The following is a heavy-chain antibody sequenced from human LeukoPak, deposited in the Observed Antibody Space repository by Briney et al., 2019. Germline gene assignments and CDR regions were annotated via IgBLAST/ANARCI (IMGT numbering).Heavy chain of an antibody. CDR3: ATLVGAADY. V-gene: IGHV3-7*01. Sequence: PGGSLRLSCAASGFTFSSYWMSWVRQAPGKGLEWVANIKQDGSERHYVDSVKGRFTISRDDAKNSLYLQMNSLRAEDTAVYYCATLVGAADYWGQGTLVTVSS. D-gene: IGHD1-26*01. J-gene: IGHJ4*02. CDR2: IKQDGSER. CDR1: GFTFSSYW.